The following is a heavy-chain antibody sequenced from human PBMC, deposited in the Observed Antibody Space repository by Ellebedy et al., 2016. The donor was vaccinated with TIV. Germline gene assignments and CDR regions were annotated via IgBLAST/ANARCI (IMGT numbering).Heavy chain of an antibody. J-gene: IGHJ2*01. CDR3: TRDQYYDSSGYYHWYFDL. V-gene: IGHV3-33*01. CDR2: IWYDGSNQ. D-gene: IGHD3-22*01. CDR1: GFTFSNYG. Sequence: PGGSLRLSCATSGFTFSNYGMHWVRQAPGKGLEWVAVIWYDGSNQYYADSVKGRFTISRDNSKNTLYLQMNSLRAEDTAVYYCTRDQYYDSSGYYHWYFDLWGRGTLVTVSS.